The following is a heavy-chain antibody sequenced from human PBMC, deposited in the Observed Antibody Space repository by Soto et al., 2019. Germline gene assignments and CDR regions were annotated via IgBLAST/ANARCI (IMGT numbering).Heavy chain of an antibody. CDR2: ISAYNGNT. V-gene: IGHV1-18*01. D-gene: IGHD6-13*01. CDR3: ARDRLSRSSSWALTGFYYYGMDV. J-gene: IGHJ6*02. CDR1: GYTFTSYG. Sequence: QVQLVQSGAEVKKPGASVKVSCKASGYTFTSYGISWVRQAPGQGLEWMGWISAYNGNTNYAQKLQGRVTMTTDTPPSTAYMELRSLRSDDTAVYYCARDRLSRSSSWALTGFYYYGMDVWGQGTTVTVSS.